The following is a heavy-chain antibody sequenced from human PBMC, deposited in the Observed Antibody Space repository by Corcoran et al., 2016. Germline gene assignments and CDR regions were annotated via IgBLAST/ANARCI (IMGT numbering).Heavy chain of an antibody. V-gene: IGHV1-24*01. CDR2: FDPEDGET. J-gene: IGHJ1*01. CDR1: GYTLTELS. Sequence: QVQLVQSGAEVKKPGASVKVSCKVSGYTLTELSIHWVRQAPGNGLEWMGGFDPEDGETVYAQKFQGRVTMTKDTFTDTVYMELSSLRSEDTDVYYCTTWGSNYYDSSGYFFRYLQHWGQGTLVTVSS. D-gene: IGHD3-22*01. CDR3: TTWGSNYYDSSGYFFRYLQH.